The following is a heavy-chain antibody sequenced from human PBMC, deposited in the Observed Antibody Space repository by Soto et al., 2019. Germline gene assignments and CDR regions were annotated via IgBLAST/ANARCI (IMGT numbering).Heavy chain of an antibody. Sequence: GGSLRLSCVGSGFTFSSYAMSWVRQAPGKGLEWVSTIGGSGGASTHYADPVKGRFTISRDKSKSTLYLQMNSLRAEDTAIYYCAKRDSDGDYYFDHWGRGTLVTVSS. CDR3: AKRDSDGDYYFDH. J-gene: IGHJ4*02. V-gene: IGHV3-23*01. CDR1: GFTFSSYA. D-gene: IGHD2-21*01. CDR2: IGGSGGAST.